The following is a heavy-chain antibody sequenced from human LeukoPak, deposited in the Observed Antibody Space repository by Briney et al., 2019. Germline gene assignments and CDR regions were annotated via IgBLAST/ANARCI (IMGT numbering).Heavy chain of an antibody. V-gene: IGHV1-2*06. CDR3: ARDRELWFGELLSSIIDY. CDR1: GYTFTGYY. D-gene: IGHD3-10*01. CDR2: INPNSGGT. J-gene: IGHJ4*02. Sequence: ASVKVSCKASGYTFTGYYMHWVRQAPGQGLEWMGRINPNSGGTNYAQKFQGTVTMTRDTSISTAYMELSRLRSDDTAVYYCARDRELWFGELLSSIIDYWGQGTLVTVSS.